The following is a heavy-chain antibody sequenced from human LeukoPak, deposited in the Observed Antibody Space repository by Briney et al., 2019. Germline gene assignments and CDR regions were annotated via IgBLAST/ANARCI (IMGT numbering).Heavy chain of an antibody. CDR1: GGTFISYA. Sequence: SVKVSCKASGGTFISYAISWVRQAPGQGLEWMGGIIPIFGTANYAQKFQVRVTITTDESTSTAYMELSSLRSEDTAVCYCARASDYGPTAHFDYWGQGTLVTVSS. J-gene: IGHJ4*02. CDR2: IIPIFGTA. CDR3: ARASDYGPTAHFDY. V-gene: IGHV1-69*05. D-gene: IGHD4/OR15-4a*01.